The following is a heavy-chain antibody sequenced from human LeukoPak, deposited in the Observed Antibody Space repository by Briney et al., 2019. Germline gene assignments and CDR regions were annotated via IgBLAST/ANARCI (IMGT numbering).Heavy chain of an antibody. V-gene: IGHV3-30-3*01. CDR2: ISYDGSNK. CDR3: ASSPSADCSTITNCYGWDR. J-gene: IGHJ5*02. D-gene: IGHD2-2*01. CDR1: GFTFSSYA. Sequence: SGGSLRLSCAASGFTFSSYALHWVRQAPGKGLEWVAVISYDGSNKYYADSVKGQFTISRDNSRNTVYLQMNSLRAEDTAVYYCASSPSADCSTITNCYGWDRWGQGTLVTVSS.